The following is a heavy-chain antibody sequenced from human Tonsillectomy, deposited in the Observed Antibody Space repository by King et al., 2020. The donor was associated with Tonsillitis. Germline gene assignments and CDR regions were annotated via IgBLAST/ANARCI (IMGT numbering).Heavy chain of an antibody. J-gene: IGHJ4*02. CDR2: ISGSRGST. D-gene: IGHD5-12*01. CDR3: AKAKFGGYDFPFDF. V-gene: IGHV3-23*04. Sequence: DVQLVESGGGLVQPGGSLRLSCAASGFTFSNYAMSWVRQAPGKGLEWVSTISGSRGSTYYADSVKGRFTISRDNSKNTLYLQMNSLRAEDTAIYYCAKAKFGGYDFPFDFWGQGTLVTVSS. CDR1: GFTFSNYA.